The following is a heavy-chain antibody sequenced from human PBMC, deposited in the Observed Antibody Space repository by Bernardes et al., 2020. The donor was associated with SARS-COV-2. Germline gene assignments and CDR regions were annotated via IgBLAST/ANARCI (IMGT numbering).Heavy chain of an antibody. CDR3: AKSAFISGRGYYIDY. J-gene: IGHJ4*02. CDR2: INADGSTT. Sequence: GRSLRLSCAASGFTFSSYWMHWVRQVPGEGLVWVSRINADGSTTDYADAVRGRFTISRDNAKNTLFLQMNGLRADDTSLYYCAKSAFISGRGYYIDYWPQGTLVTVDS. D-gene: IGHD3-10*01. V-gene: IGHV3-74*01. CDR1: GFTFSSYW.